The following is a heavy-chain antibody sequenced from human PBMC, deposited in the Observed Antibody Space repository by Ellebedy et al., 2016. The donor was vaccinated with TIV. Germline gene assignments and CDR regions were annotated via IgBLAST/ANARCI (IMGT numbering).Heavy chain of an antibody. Sequence: AASVKVSCKASGYTFTSYDINWVRQATGQGLEWMGWMNPNSGNTGYAQKFQGRVTMTRNTSISTAYMELSSLRSEDTAVYHCARKGRYFDWFEDYHYGMDVWGQGTTVTVSS. CDR2: MNPNSGNT. CDR3: ARKGRYFDWFEDYHYGMDV. J-gene: IGHJ6*02. CDR1: GYTFTSYD. D-gene: IGHD3-9*01. V-gene: IGHV1-8*01.